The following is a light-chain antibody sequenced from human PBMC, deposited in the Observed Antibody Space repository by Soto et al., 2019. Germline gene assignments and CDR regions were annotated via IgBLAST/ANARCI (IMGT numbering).Light chain of an antibody. J-gene: IGLJ1*01. CDR2: DVS. V-gene: IGLV2-14*03. CDR3: NSYTSSSTYV. CDR1: SSDVGSYNY. Sequence: QSALTQPASVSGSPGQSIAISCTGTSSDVGSYNYVSWYQQHPGKAPKLMIYDVSNRPSGVSDRFSGSKSGNTASLTISGLQAEDEDDYFCNSYTSSSTYVFGTGTKLTVL.